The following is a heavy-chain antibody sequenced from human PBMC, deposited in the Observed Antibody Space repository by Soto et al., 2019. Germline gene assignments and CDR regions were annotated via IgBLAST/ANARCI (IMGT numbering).Heavy chain of an antibody. V-gene: IGHV3-23*01. CDR3: AKDATGTTRKFDY. CDR2: ISGSGGNT. Sequence: GGSLILSCAASGFTFSSYAMSWVRQAPGKGLEWVSAISGSGGNTYYADSVKGRFTISRDNSKNTLYLQMNSLRAEDTAVYYCAKDATGTTRKFDYWGQGTLVTVSS. CDR1: GFTFSSYA. D-gene: IGHD1-7*01. J-gene: IGHJ4*02.